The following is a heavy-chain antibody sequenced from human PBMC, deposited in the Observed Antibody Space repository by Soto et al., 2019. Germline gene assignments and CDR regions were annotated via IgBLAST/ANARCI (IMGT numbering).Heavy chain of an antibody. CDR1: GYSFINYG. V-gene: IGHV1-18*04. CDR2: ISPYNGNT. D-gene: IGHD2-2*01. Sequence: QVQLEQSGAEVKKPGASVKVSCKASGYSFINYGFSWVRQAPGQGLEWMGWISPYNGNTNYAQKFQGRVSMTTDTSTSTVSMELRSLRSDDTAIYYCARDGGQFCSRINCFRDYGMDVWGQGSPVTVSS. CDR3: ARDGGQFCSRINCFRDYGMDV. J-gene: IGHJ6*02.